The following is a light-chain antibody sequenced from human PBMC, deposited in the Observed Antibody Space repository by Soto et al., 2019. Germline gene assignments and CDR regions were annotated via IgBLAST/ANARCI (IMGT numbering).Light chain of an antibody. J-gene: IGLJ2*01. V-gene: IGLV1-40*01. CDR2: DNN. Sequence: QAVVTQPPSVSGAPGQRVTISCTGSSSNIGAGYDVHWYQLLPGTAPRLLIYDNNNRPSGVPDRFSGSKSPTSASLAITGLQAEDEADYFCQSYDTSLSASVFGGGTKLTVL. CDR1: SSNIGAGYD. CDR3: QSYDTSLSASV.